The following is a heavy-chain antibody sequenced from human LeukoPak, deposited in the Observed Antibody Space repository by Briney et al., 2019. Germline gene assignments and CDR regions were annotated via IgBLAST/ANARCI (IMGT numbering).Heavy chain of an antibody. CDR3: ARESTEDRPGS. CDR2: IDQDGSDK. J-gene: IGHJ5*02. CDR1: GFTLSDFW. Sequence: GGSPRLSCAASGFTLSDFWMSWVRQAPGKGLEWVANIDQDGSDKNYVGSVKGRFTISRDDAKNSLFLQMNSLRAEDTAVYYCARESTEDRPGSWGQGTLVTVSS. D-gene: IGHD5/OR15-5a*01. V-gene: IGHV3-7*01.